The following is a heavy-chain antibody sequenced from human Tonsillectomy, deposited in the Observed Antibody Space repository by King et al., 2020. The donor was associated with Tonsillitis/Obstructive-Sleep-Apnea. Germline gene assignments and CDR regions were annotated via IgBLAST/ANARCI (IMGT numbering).Heavy chain of an antibody. CDR3: AKDEQYYYGSGSYSYVDY. V-gene: IGHV3-30*18. CDR2: ISYDGSNK. CDR1: GFTFSSYG. D-gene: IGHD3-10*01. J-gene: IGHJ4*02. Sequence: VQLVESGGGVVQPGRSLRLSCAASGFTFSSYGMHWVRQAPGKGREWVAVISYDGSNKYYADSVKGRFTISRDNSKNTLYLQMNSLRAEDTAVYYCAKDEQYYYGSGSYSYVDYWGQGTLVTVSS.